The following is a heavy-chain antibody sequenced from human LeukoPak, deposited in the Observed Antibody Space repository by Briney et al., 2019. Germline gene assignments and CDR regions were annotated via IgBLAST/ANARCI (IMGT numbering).Heavy chain of an antibody. CDR2: IYYSGST. D-gene: IGHD6-13*01. J-gene: IGHJ4*02. CDR3: ARPIAAAGTGYFDY. V-gene: IGHV4-39*01. CDR1: GDSLSSSNYC. Sequence: SETLSLTCTVSGDSLSSSNYCWGWVRQPPGKGLEWLGSIYYSGSTYYNPSLKSRVTISVDTSKNQFSLKLSSVTAADTAVYYCARPIAAAGTGYFDYWGQGTLVTVSS.